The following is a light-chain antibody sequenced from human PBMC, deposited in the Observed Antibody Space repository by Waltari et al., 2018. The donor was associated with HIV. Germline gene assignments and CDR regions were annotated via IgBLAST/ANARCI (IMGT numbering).Light chain of an antibody. V-gene: IGLV2-8*01. J-gene: IGLJ2*01. Sequence: QSALTQPPSASGSPGQSVTISCNGTSSDVGGYNYVSWYQQHPGKAPKLMIYEVNTRPSGVPDRFSGSKSGNTASLTVSGLQAEDEADYYCSSYAGSNNRVFGGGTKLTVL. CDR3: SSYAGSNNRV. CDR1: SSDVGGYNY. CDR2: EVN.